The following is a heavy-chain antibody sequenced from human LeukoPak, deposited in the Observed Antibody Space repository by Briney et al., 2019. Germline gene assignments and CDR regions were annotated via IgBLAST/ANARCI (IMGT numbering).Heavy chain of an antibody. CDR1: GFTFSSYA. CDR2: ISGSGGST. J-gene: IGHJ4*02. V-gene: IGHV3-23*01. Sequence: GGSLRLSCAASGFTFSSYAMSWVRQAPGKGLEWVSAISGSGGSTYYADSVKGRFTISRDNSKSTLYLQMSSLRAEDTAVYYCARRGQLVAADFDYWGQGTLVTVSS. D-gene: IGHD5-12*01. CDR3: ARRGQLVAADFDY.